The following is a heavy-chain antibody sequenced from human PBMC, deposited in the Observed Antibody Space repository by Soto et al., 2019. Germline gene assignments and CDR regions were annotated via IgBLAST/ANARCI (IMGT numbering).Heavy chain of an antibody. CDR3: ARARRGGVVVIAATRWYFDL. J-gene: IGHJ2*01. CDR2: ISSSGSTI. V-gene: IGHV3-11*01. CDR1: GFTFSDYY. Sequence: QAQLVESGGGLVKPGGSLRLSCAASGFTFSDYYMSWIRQAPGKGLEWVSYISSSGSTIYYADSVKGRFTISRDNAKNSLYLQMNSLRAEDTAVYYCARARRGGVVVIAATRWYFDLWGRGTLVTVSS. D-gene: IGHD2-15*01.